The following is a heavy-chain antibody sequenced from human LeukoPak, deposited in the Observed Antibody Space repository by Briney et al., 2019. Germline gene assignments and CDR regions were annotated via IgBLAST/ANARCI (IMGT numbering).Heavy chain of an antibody. CDR2: ISGSGGST. CDR3: AKAVGPIAARHFDY. J-gene: IGHJ4*02. Sequence: PGGSLRLSCAASGFTFYDYGMSWVRQAPGKGLEWVSAISGSGGSTYYADSVKGRFTISRDNSKNTLYLQMNSLRAEDTAVYYCAKAVGPIAARHFDYWGQGTLVTVSS. D-gene: IGHD6-6*01. CDR1: GFTFYDYG. V-gene: IGHV3-23*01.